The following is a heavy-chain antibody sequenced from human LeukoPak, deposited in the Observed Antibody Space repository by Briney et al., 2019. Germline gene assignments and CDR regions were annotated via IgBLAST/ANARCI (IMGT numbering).Heavy chain of an antibody. Sequence: PGGSLKLSCAASGFTFSGSTVHWVRQASGKGLDRVGHIRTKANNYATAYAASVKGRFTISRDDSKNTAYLQMNSLKIEDTAVYYCSRHEALPGDYWGQGTLVTVSS. CDR3: SRHEALPGDY. V-gene: IGHV3-73*01. CDR2: IRTKANNYAT. J-gene: IGHJ4*02. CDR1: GFTFSGST. D-gene: IGHD2-21*02.